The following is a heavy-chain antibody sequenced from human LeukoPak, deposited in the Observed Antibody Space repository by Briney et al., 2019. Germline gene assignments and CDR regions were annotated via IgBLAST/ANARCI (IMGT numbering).Heavy chain of an antibody. V-gene: IGHV3-21*01. CDR2: ISSSSSYI. J-gene: IGHJ4*02. CDR1: GFTFSSYS. D-gene: IGHD1-26*01. Sequence: PGGSLRLSCAASGFTFSSYSMNWVRQAPGKGLEWVSSISSSSSYIYYADSVKGRFTISRDNAKNSLYLQMNSLRAEDTAVYYCARDGRPSGSYYVFVYWGQGTLVTVSS. CDR3: ARDGRPSGSYYVFVY.